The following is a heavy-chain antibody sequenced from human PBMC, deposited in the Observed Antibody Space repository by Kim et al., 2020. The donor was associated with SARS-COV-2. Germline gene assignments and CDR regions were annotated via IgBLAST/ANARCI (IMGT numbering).Heavy chain of an antibody. CDR1: GFTFSSYG. V-gene: IGHV3-33*01. J-gene: IGHJ4*02. D-gene: IGHD6-6*01. Sequence: GGSLRLSCAASGFTFSSYGMHWVRQAPGKGLEWVAVIWYDGSNKYYADSVKGRFTISRDNSKNTLYLQMNSLRAEDTAVYYCARVQSSSSPDFDYWGQGTLVTVSS. CDR2: IWYDGSNK. CDR3: ARVQSSSSPDFDY.